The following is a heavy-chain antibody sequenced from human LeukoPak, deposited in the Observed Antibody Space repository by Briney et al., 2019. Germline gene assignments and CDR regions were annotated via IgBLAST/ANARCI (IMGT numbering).Heavy chain of an antibody. Sequence: TSETLSLTCTVSGGSISSSSYYWGWIRQPPGKGLEWIGSIYYSGSTYYNPSLKSRVTISVDTSKNQFSLKLSSVTAADTAVYCCARQLGYCSSTSCYADKVDYWGQGTLVTVSS. J-gene: IGHJ4*02. CDR2: IYYSGST. CDR3: ARQLGYCSSTSCYADKVDY. V-gene: IGHV4-39*01. CDR1: GGSISSSSYY. D-gene: IGHD2-2*01.